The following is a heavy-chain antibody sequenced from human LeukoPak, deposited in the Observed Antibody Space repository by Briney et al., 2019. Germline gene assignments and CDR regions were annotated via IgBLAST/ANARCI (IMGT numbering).Heavy chain of an antibody. CDR3: ARVRQQLVPNYFDY. CDR2: INHSGST. V-gene: IGHV4-34*01. Sequence: SETLSLTCAVYGGSFSGYYWSWIRQPPGKGLEWIGEINHSGSTNYNPPLKSQVTISVDTSKNQFSLKLSSVTAADTAVYYCARVRQQLVPNYFDYWGQGTLVTVSS. CDR1: GGSFSGYY. J-gene: IGHJ4*02. D-gene: IGHD6-13*01.